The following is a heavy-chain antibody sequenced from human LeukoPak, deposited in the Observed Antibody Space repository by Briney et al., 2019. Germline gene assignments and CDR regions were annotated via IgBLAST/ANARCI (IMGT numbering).Heavy chain of an antibody. CDR2: ISGSGGST. D-gene: IGHD6-19*01. V-gene: IGHV3-23*01. CDR1: GFTFSSYG. J-gene: IGHJ4*02. CDR3: AKDSSGWYSFDY. Sequence: GGSLRLSCVASGFTFSSYGMSWVRQAPGKGLEWVSAISGSGGSTYYADSVKGRFTISRDNSKNTLYLQMNSLRAEDTAVYYCAKDSSGWYSFDYWGQGTLVTVSS.